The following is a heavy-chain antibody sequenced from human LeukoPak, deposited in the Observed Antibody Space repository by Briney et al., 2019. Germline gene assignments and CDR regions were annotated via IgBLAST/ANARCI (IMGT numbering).Heavy chain of an antibody. CDR2: ISGSGGSI. CDR1: GFTFSNSA. V-gene: IGHV3-23*01. J-gene: IGHJ4*02. Sequence: GGSLRLSCAASGFTFSNSAMSWVRQAPGKGLAWVSSISGSGGSIYYADSVKGRLTISRDNFKNILYLQMNSLRAEDTAVYYCAKDRDDSSGFYHDYWGQGTLLTVSS. CDR3: AKDRDDSSGFYHDY. D-gene: IGHD3-22*01.